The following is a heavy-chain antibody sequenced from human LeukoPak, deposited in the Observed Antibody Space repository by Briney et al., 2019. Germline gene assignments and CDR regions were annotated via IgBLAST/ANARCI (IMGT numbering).Heavy chain of an antibody. CDR3: AKSYNGYESKPDY. CDR1: GFTFSSYA. V-gene: IGHV3-23*01. Sequence: GGSLRPSCAASGFTFSSYAMSWVRQAPGKGLEWVSSISNSGGRTFYTDSVKGRFTISRDNSKITLYLQMNSLRAEDTAVYYCAKSYNGYESKPDYWGQGTLVTVSS. J-gene: IGHJ4*02. CDR2: ISNSGGRT. D-gene: IGHD5-12*01.